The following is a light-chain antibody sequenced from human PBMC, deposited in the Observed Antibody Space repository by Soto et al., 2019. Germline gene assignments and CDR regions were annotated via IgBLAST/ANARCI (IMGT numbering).Light chain of an antibody. CDR2: GNS. CDR1: SSNIGTGYD. CDR3: QSYDSSLSGLL. J-gene: IGLJ3*02. Sequence: QSVLTQPPSVSGAPGQRVTIYCTGSSSNIGTGYDVHWYQQLPGTAPKLLIYGNSNRPSGVPDRFSGSKSRTSASLAITGLQTEYEADYYCQSYDSSLSGLLFGGGTKLT. V-gene: IGLV1-40*01.